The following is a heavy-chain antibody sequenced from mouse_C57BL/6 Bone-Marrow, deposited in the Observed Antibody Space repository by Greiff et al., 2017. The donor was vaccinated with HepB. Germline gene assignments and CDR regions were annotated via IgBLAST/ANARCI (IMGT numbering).Heavy chain of an antibody. CDR1: GFTFSDFY. CDR2: SRNKANDYTT. Sequence: EVKLMESGGGLVQSGRSLRLSCATSGFTFSDFYMEWVRQAPGKGLEWIAASRNKANDYTTEYSASVKGRFIVSRDTSQSILYLQMNALRAEDTAIYYCARGGDSAWFAYWGQGTRVTVSA. J-gene: IGHJ3*01. V-gene: IGHV7-1*01. CDR3: ARGGDSAWFAY. D-gene: IGHD3-1*01.